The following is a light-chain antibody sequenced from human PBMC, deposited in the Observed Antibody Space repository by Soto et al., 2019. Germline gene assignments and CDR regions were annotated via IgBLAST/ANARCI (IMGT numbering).Light chain of an antibody. Sequence: EIVLTHSPGTLSFSPGERATLSCRASLPVSDNYLAWYQQKAGQAPRLFIYDASSRATGIPDRFSASGSGKELTLTISTLEPEDFAVYYCKQYTRAHQTFGQWTKVDIX. V-gene: IGKV3-20*01. J-gene: IGKJ1*01. CDR1: LPVSDNY. CDR3: KQYTRAHQT. CDR2: DAS.